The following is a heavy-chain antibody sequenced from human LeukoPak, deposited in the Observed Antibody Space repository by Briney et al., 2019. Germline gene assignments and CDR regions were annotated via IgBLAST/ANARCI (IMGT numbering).Heavy chain of an antibody. Sequence: LPGGSLRLSCAASGFTFSSYWMSWVRQASGKGLEWVANIKQDGSEKYYVDSVKGRFTISRDNAKNSLYLQMNSLRAEDTAVYYCARDKYDSSSWYSDYYYYMDVWGKGTTVTISS. CDR1: GFTFSSYW. CDR3: ARDKYDSSSWYSDYYYYMDV. D-gene: IGHD6-13*01. CDR2: IKQDGSEK. J-gene: IGHJ6*03. V-gene: IGHV3-7*01.